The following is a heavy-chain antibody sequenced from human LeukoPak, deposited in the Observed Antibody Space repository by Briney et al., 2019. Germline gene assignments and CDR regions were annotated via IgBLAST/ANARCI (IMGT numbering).Heavy chain of an antibody. CDR3: ARVSTMVRGVMTFDP. Sequence: GASVKVSCKASGYTSTGYYMHWVRQAPGQGLEWMGRINPNSGGTNYAQKFQGRVTMTRDTSISTAYMELSRLRSDDTAVYYCARVSTMVRGVMTFDPWGQGTLVTVSS. CDR1: GYTSTGYY. D-gene: IGHD3-10*01. V-gene: IGHV1-2*06. CDR2: INPNSGGT. J-gene: IGHJ5*02.